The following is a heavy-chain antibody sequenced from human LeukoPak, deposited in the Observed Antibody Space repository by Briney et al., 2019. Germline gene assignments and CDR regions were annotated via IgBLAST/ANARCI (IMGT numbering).Heavy chain of an antibody. CDR3: ARIPLGYSGAYYFDY. J-gene: IGHJ4*02. D-gene: IGHD5-12*01. CDR1: RGSISGSIRSYY. Sequence: SETLSLTCTVSRGSISGSIRSYYWSWLRQPPGKGLGWIGYISSSVSVNDNPSLRSRVTISVDTSKNQFFLNLSSVSAADTAVYYCARIPLGYSGAYYFDYWGQGTLVTVSP. CDR2: ISSSVSV. V-gene: IGHV4-4*09.